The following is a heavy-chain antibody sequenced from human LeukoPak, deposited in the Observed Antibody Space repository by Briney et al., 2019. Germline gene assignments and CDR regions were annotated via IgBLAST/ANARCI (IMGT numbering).Heavy chain of an antibody. J-gene: IGHJ4*02. CDR3: AKPPFQQVGATSTGPYDY. D-gene: IGHD1-26*01. Sequence: GGSLRLSCAASGFTFSSYGMHWVRQAPGKGLEWVAVISYGGSNKYYADSVKGRFTISRDNSKNTLYLQMNSLRAEDTAVYYCAKPPFQQVGATSTGPYDYWGQGTLVTVSS. CDR1: GFTFSSYG. CDR2: ISYGGSNK. V-gene: IGHV3-30*18.